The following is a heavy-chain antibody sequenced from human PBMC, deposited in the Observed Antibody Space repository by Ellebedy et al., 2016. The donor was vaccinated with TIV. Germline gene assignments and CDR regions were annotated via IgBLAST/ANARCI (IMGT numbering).Heavy chain of an antibody. D-gene: IGHD1-1*01. CDR2: IYSGGNT. Sequence: GESLKISCAASGFTFSDHYMSWVRQAPGKGLEWVSVIYSGGNTYYAGSVKGRFTISRDSSKNTLYLQMDSLRAEDTAVYYCARALVMAGTYYFDYWGQGTLVTVSS. J-gene: IGHJ4*02. CDR1: GFTFSDHY. CDR3: ARALVMAGTYYFDY. V-gene: IGHV3-66*01.